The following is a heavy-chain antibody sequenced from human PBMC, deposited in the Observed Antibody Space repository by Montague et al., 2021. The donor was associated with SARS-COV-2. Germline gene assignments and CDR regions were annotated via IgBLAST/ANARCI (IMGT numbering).Heavy chain of an antibody. CDR2: IYYTGNT. V-gene: IGHV4-39*01. D-gene: IGHD2-2*01. CDR1: GDSISSNFFY. J-gene: IGHJ4*02. CDR3: ARHLANSGPAAASDF. Sequence: SETLSLTCTVSGDSISSNFFYWAWIRQPPGKGLEWIGSIYYTGNTYYNPSLKSRVTISVDTSRNHFTLKLSSVTAADTAIYYCARHLANSGPAAASDFWGQGTLVTVSS.